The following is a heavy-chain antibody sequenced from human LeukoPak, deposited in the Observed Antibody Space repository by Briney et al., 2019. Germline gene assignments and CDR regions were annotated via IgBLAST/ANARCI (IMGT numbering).Heavy chain of an antibody. CDR2: INVGNGDT. CDR1: GYTFTSHG. CDR3: ARGGEGY. J-gene: IGHJ4*02. Sequence: ASVKVSCKASGYTFTSHGIHWVRQAPGQRLEWMGWINVGNGDTKYSQEFQGRLTTTRDTSAITVYMELSSLRSEDTAVYYCARGGEGYWGQGTLVTVSS. D-gene: IGHD3-16*01. V-gene: IGHV1-3*01.